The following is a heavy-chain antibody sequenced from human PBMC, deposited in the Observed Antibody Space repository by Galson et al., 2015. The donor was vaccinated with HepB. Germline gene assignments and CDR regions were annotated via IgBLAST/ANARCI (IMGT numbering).Heavy chain of an antibody. Sequence: SLRLSCAASGFTFSSYWMHWVRQAPGKGLVWVSRINSDGSSTTYAGSVKGRFTISRDNAKNTLYLQMNSLRAEDTAVYYCASAEWPDAFDIWGQGTMVTVSS. D-gene: IGHD3-3*01. CDR2: INSDGSST. CDR3: ASAEWPDAFDI. V-gene: IGHV3-74*01. CDR1: GFTFSSYW. J-gene: IGHJ3*02.